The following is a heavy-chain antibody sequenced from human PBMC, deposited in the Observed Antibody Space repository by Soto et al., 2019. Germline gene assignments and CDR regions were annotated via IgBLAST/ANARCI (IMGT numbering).Heavy chain of an antibody. J-gene: IGHJ6*03. CDR1: GGSISSYY. CDR3: ARATVFSGGGCYEEDDYYMDV. V-gene: IGHV4-59*12. D-gene: IGHD2-15*01. CDR2: IYYSGST. Sequence: QVQLQESGPGLVKPSETLSLTCTVSGGSISSYYWSWIRQPPGKGLEWIGYIYYSGSTNYNPSLTSRVTTSVDTSTSQFSLKLSAVAAADTVVYYCARATVFSGGGCYEEDDYYMDVWGKGTTVNASS.